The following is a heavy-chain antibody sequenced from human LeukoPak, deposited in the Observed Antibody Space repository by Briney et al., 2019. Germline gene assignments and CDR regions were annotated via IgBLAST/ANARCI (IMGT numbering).Heavy chain of an antibody. CDR1: GDTFTSYG. CDR3: ARDRPDSSGWYGNNWFDP. CDR2: ISAYNGNT. J-gene: IGHJ5*02. D-gene: IGHD6-19*01. V-gene: IGHV1-18*01. Sequence: ASVKVACKASGDTFTSYGISWVRQAPGQGLEWMGWISAYNGNTNYAQKLQGRVTMTTDTSTSTAYMELRSLRSDDTAVYYCARDRPDSSGWYGNNWFDPWGQGTLVTVSS.